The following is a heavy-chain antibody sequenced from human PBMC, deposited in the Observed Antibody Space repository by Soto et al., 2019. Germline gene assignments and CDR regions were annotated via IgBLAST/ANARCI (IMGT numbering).Heavy chain of an antibody. V-gene: IGHV3-30*03. D-gene: IGHD2-15*01. CDR2: ISFDGSYK. CDR3: ALGYYSGGHWCYLDY. CDR1: GITFSSYG. Sequence: QVQLVESGGGVVQPGRSLRLSCAASGITFSSYGMHWVRQAPGKGLEWLAVISFDGSYKNYADSVKGQFTISRDNSKNTLYLQMNSLRPEDTAVFYCALGYYSGGHWCYLDYWGRGTLVTVSP. J-gene: IGHJ4*02.